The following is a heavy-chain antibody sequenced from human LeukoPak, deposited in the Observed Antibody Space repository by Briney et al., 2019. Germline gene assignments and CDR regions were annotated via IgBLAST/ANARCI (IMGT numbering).Heavy chain of an antibody. D-gene: IGHD3-22*01. CDR2: ISSSSSYI. CDR1: GFTFSSYS. CDR3: ARVLTSSGYYHDGFDY. Sequence: TSGGSLRLSCAASGFTFSSYSMNWVRQAPGKGLEWVSSISSSSSYIYYADSVKGRFTISRDNAKNSLYLQMNSLRAEDTAVYYCARVLTSSGYYHDGFDYWGQGTLVTVSS. V-gene: IGHV3-21*01. J-gene: IGHJ4*02.